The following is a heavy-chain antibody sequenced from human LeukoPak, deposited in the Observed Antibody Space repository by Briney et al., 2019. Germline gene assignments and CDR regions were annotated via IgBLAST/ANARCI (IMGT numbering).Heavy chain of an antibody. J-gene: IGHJ4*02. Sequence: GGSLRLSCVVSGFIFNNYDMSWVRQAPGKGLEWVSAISGSGGSTYYADSVKGRFTISRDNSKNTLYLQMNSLRVGDTAIYYCAKVTVTMAATGDYWGQGTLVTVSS. CDR2: ISGSGGST. D-gene: IGHD2-15*01. V-gene: IGHV3-23*01. CDR3: AKVTVTMAATGDY. CDR1: GFIFNNYD.